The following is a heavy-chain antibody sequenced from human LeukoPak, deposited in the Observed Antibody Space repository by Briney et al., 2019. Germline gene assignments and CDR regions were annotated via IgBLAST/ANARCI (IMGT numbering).Heavy chain of an antibody. D-gene: IGHD6-19*01. CDR2: ISSSGSTI. V-gene: IGHV3-48*03. J-gene: IGHJ3*02. CDR1: GFTFSSYE. Sequence: PGGSLRLSCAASGFTFSSYEMNWVRQAPGKGLEWVSYISSSGSTIYYADSVKGRFTISRDNAKNSLYLQMNSLRAEDTAVYYCARDLPLQWLVQGDAFDIWGQGTMVTVSS. CDR3: ARDLPLQWLVQGDAFDI.